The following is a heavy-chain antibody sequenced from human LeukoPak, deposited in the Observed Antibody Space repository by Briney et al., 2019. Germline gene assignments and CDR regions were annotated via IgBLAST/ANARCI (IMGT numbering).Heavy chain of an antibody. CDR3: AKGVKHIVVLTAQHYFDY. D-gene: IGHD2-21*02. CDR2: ISNSRNYI. V-gene: IGHV3-21*01. CDR1: GFTFSSYS. J-gene: IGHJ4*02. Sequence: GGSLRPSCAASGFTFSSYSMSWVRQAPGKGLEWVSSISNSRNYIYYADSVKGRFTISRDNAKNSLYLQMNSLRAEDTAVYYCAKGVKHIVVLTAQHYFDYWGQGTLVTVSS.